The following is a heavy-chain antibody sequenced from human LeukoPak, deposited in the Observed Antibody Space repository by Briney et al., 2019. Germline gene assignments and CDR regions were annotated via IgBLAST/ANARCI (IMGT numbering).Heavy chain of an antibody. CDR1: GYTFTSYD. CDR2: MNPNSGNT. CDR3: ASRIFYDFWSGYYMGGELDY. D-gene: IGHD3-3*01. Sequence: ASVKVSCKASGYTFTSYDINWVRQATGQGLEWMGWMNPNSGNTGYAQKFQGRVAMTRNTSISTAYMELSSLRSEDTAVYYCASRIFYDFWSGYYMGGELDYWGQGTLVTVSS. J-gene: IGHJ4*02. V-gene: IGHV1-8*01.